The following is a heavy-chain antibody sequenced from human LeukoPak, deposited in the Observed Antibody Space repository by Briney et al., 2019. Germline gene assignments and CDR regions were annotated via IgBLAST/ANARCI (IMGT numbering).Heavy chain of an antibody. CDR3: ASGYDSSGYYYFQH. J-gene: IGHJ1*01. CDR1: GGSISSSNW. CDR2: IYHSGST. Sequence: SGTLSLTCAVSGGSISSSNWWSWVRQPPGKGLEWIGEIYHSGSTNYNPSLKSRVTISVDTSKNQFSLKLSSVTAADTAVYYCASGYDSSGYYYFQHWGQGTLVTVSS. D-gene: IGHD3-22*01. V-gene: IGHV4-4*02.